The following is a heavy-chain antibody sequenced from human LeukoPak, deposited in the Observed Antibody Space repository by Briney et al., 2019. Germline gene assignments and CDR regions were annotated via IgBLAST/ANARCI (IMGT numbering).Heavy chain of an antibody. Sequence: ASVKVSCKASGYTFSSYGISWVRQAPGQGLEWMGWINTDNANTDYAQKFQGWVTITRDTSISTAYMDLSRLKSDDTAIYYCARDSTTSSGMDVWGQGTTVTVS. V-gene: IGHV1-18*01. D-gene: IGHD1-14*01. CDR3: ARDSTTSSGMDV. CDR2: INTDNANT. CDR1: GYTFSSYG. J-gene: IGHJ6*02.